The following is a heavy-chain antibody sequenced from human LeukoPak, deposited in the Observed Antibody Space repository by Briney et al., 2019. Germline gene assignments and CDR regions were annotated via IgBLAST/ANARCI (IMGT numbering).Heavy chain of an antibody. CDR2: INHSANM. D-gene: IGHD4-17*01. J-gene: IGHJ4*02. V-gene: IGHV4-34*01. CDR3: ARGDYGDYSIAS. CDR1: GGSFSDYY. Sequence: PSETLSLTCAVYGGSFSDYYWSWIRQPPGKGLEWIGDINHSANMRYNPSLKSRVSLSVDTSKSQFSLKPSSVTAADTAVYYCARGDYGDYSIASWGAGTLVTVSS.